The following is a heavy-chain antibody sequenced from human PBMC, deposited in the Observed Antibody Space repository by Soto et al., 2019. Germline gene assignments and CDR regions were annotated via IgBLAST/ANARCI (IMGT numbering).Heavy chain of an antibody. CDR3: ARSITIFGVVIMGAFDI. CDR1: GGTFSSYA. D-gene: IGHD3-3*01. CDR2: IIPIFGTA. J-gene: IGHJ3*02. Sequence: QVQLVQSGAEVKKPGSSVKVSCKASGGTFSSYAISWVRQAPGQGLEWMGGIIPIFGTANYAQKFQGRVTITADESTSTAYIELSSLRSEDTAVYYCARSITIFGVVIMGAFDIWGQGTMVTVSS. V-gene: IGHV1-69*01.